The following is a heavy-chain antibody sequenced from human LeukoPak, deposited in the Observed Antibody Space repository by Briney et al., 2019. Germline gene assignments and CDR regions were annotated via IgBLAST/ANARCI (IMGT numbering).Heavy chain of an antibody. Sequence: PSETLSLTCTVSGGSISSGSYYWSWIRQPAGKGLEGIGRIYTRGSTNYNPSLKSRVTTSVDTSKNQFSLKLSSVTAADTAVYYCARIALPHSYSSYYYMDVWGKGTTVTISS. V-gene: IGHV4-61*02. J-gene: IGHJ6*03. CDR1: GGSISSGSYY. CDR3: ARIALPHSYSSYYYMDV. CDR2: IYTRGST.